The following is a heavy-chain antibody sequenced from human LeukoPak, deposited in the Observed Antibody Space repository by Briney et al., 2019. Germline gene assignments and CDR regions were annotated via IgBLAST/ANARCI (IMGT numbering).Heavy chain of an antibody. CDR2: IHYSGIT. J-gene: IGHJ4*02. D-gene: IGHD5-18*01. CDR1: GRSISIADYF. V-gene: IGHV4-30-4*08. Sequence: SQTMSLTWTVSGRSISIADYFWSWLRQPPGKCLEWIGYIHYSGITCYNTSLTTRATISVDRSQTRFSLKLSSVTAADTAVYYCARAVVGYEDWGQGTLVTVSS. CDR3: ARAVVGYED.